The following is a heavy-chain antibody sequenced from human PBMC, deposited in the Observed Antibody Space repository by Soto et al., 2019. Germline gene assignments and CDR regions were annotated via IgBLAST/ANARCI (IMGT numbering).Heavy chain of an antibody. CDR3: ARYCGGDCYTD. V-gene: IGHV1-18*01. D-gene: IGHD2-21*02. CDR1: GYTFTSYG. CDR2: ISAYDGNT. Sequence: QVPLVQSGTEVKRPGASVKVSCKASGYTFTSYGIIWVRQAPGQGLEWVGWISAYDGNTDYAQKLQGRVTMTTDTSTTTAYMGLRSLRSDDTAVYYYARYCGGDCYTDWGQGTLVTVSS. J-gene: IGHJ4*02.